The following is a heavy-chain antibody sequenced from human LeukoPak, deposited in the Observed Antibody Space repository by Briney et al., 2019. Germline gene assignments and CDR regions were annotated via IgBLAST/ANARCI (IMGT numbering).Heavy chain of an antibody. CDR3: ARDTVRMVRGVSDY. V-gene: IGHV3-30*03. Sequence: GGSLRLSCAASGFTFSSYGMQWFRQAPDKGLEWVAAISNDGSNKYYADSVKGRFTISRDNAKNSLYLQMNSLRAEDTAVYYCARDTVRMVRGVSDYWGQGTLVTVSS. J-gene: IGHJ4*02. CDR1: GFTFSSYG. D-gene: IGHD3-10*01. CDR2: ISNDGSNK.